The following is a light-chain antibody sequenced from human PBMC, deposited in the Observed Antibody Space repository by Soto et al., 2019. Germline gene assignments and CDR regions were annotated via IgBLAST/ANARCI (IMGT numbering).Light chain of an antibody. CDR2: EVS. CDR3: SSYTTSSTRV. CDR1: SSDVGAYDF. V-gene: IGLV2-14*03. J-gene: IGLJ1*01. Sequence: ALTQPASVSGSPGQSIAISCTGTSSDVGAYDFVSWYQQHPDKAPKLMIYEVSHRPSGVSYRFSGSKSVNTATLTISGLQAEDEADYYCSSYTTSSTRVFGTGTKLTVL.